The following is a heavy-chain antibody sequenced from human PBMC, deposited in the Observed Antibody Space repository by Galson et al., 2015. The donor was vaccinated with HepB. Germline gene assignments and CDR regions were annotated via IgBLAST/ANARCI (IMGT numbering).Heavy chain of an antibody. J-gene: IGHJ4*02. D-gene: IGHD4-17*01. Sequence: TLSLTCTVSGGSISNGGYYWNWIRQHPGKGLEWIGCIYYSGTTYYNPSLKSRVTISVDTSKNQFSLKLSSVTAADTAVYYCARGRSYGDSDYWGQGTLVTVSS. V-gene: IGHV4-31*03. CDR1: GGSISNGGYY. CDR3: ARGRSYGDSDY. CDR2: IYYSGTT.